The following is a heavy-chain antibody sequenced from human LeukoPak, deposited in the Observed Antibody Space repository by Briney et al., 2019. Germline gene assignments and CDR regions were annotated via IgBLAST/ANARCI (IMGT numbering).Heavy chain of an antibody. D-gene: IGHD2-2*02. CDR1: GFTFSNYW. J-gene: IGHJ6*03. CDR2: IKQDGSEK. V-gene: IGHV3-7*01. Sequence: GGSLRLSCAASGFTFSNYWMGWARQAPGKGLEWVANIKQDGSEKYYVDSVKGRFTISRDNTKSSLYLQMNSLRDEDTAVYYCARDIGDCSSLSCYNHYYYMDVWGKGTTVTVSS. CDR3: ARDIGDCSSLSCYNHYYYMDV.